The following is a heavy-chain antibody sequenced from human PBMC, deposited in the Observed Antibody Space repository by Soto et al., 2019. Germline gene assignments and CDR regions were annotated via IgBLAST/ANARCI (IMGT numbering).Heavy chain of an antibody. CDR1: GGSISSYY. CDR2: IYYSGST. J-gene: IGHJ5*02. CDR3: ARADLYYDILTGYSRGWFDP. V-gene: IGHV4-59*12. Sequence: PSETLSLTCTVSGGSISSYYWSWIRQPPGKGLEWIGYIYYSGSTNCNPSLKSRVTISVDTPKNQFSLKLSSVTAADTAVYYCARADLYYDILTGYSRGWFDPWGQGTPVTVSS. D-gene: IGHD3-9*01.